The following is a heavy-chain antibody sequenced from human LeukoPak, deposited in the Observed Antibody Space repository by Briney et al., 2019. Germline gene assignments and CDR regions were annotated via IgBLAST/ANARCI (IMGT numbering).Heavy chain of an antibody. D-gene: IGHD3-22*01. V-gene: IGHV3-7*01. Sequence: PGGSLRLSCAASGFTFTTYWMSWVRQAPGKGLEWVANIKQDGTEKYYVDSVKGRFTISRDNAKNSLYLQMNSLRAEDTAVYYCARGLGEGYYSNWGQGTLVTVSS. CDR1: GFTFTTYW. J-gene: IGHJ4*02. CDR2: IKQDGTEK. CDR3: ARGLGEGYYSN.